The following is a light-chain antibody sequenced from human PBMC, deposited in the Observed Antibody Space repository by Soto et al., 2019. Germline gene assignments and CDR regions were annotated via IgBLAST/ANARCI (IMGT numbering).Light chain of an antibody. Sequence: QSVLTQPPSGSGSPGQSITLSCTGTSRDIGAYNYVSWYQQHPGKASKLMIYEVSNRPSGVSDRFSGSKSGNTASLTISGLQAEDEADYYCSSYASATRVFGGGTKLTVL. CDR3: SSYASATRV. J-gene: IGLJ3*02. CDR1: SRDIGAYNY. V-gene: IGLV2-14*01. CDR2: EVS.